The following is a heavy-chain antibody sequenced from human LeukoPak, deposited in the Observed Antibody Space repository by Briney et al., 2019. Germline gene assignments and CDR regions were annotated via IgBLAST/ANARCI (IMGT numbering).Heavy chain of an antibody. CDR3: ARETSVGSYSSGWYEEYWYFDL. CDR1: GYTFTGYY. D-gene: IGHD6-19*01. V-gene: IGHV1-2*02. J-gene: IGHJ2*01. CDR2: VNPNSGGT. Sequence: ASVKVSCKASGYTFTGYYMHWVRQAPGQGLEWMGWVNPNSGGTNYAQKFQGRVTMTRDTSISTAYMELSRLRSDDTAVYYCARETSVGSYSSGWYEEYWYFDLWGRGTLVTVSS.